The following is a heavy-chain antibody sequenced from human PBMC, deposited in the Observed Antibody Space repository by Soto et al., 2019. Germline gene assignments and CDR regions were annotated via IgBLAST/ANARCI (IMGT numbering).Heavy chain of an antibody. CDR3: ARGLLRYFDWLSDAFDI. D-gene: IGHD3-9*01. CDR2: INPNSGGT. Sequence: SVKVSCKASGCTFTGYYMHWVRQAPGQGLEWMGWINPNSGGTNYAQKFQGRVTMTRDTSISTAYMELSRLRSDDTAVYYCARGLLRYFDWLSDAFDIWGQGTMVTVSS. J-gene: IGHJ3*02. CDR1: GCTFTGYY. V-gene: IGHV1-2*02.